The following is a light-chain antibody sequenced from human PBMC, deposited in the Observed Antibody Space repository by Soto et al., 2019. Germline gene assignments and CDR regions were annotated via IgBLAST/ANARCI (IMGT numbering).Light chain of an antibody. CDR3: QHYGTSWWT. CDR1: QSVSSSS. J-gene: IGKJ1*01. CDR2: GAS. Sequence: EIVLTQSPGTLSLSPGERATLSCRASQSVSSSSMAWYQQRPGQSPRLLMYGASSRATGIPDRFSGSGSGTDFTLTISRLEPEDFAVYYCQHYGTSWWTCGQGTKVESK. V-gene: IGKV3-20*01.